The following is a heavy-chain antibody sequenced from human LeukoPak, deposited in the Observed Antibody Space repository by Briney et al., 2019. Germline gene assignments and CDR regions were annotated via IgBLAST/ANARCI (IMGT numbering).Heavy chain of an antibody. CDR1: GFTFDDYA. Sequence: GGSLRLSCAASGFTFDDYAMHWVRQAPGKGLMWVSRVNNDGSSTTYADSVEGRFTISRDNARNTLYLQMNSLRAEDTAVYYRARSSYPYYFDYWGQGTLVTVSS. CDR2: VNNDGSST. D-gene: IGHD6-19*01. J-gene: IGHJ4*02. CDR3: ARSSYPYYFDY. V-gene: IGHV3-74*01.